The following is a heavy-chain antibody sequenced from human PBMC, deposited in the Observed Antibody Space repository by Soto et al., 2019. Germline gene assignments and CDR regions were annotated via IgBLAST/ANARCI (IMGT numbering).Heavy chain of an antibody. Sequence: QVQLVESGGGVVQPGRSLRLSCAASGFTFSSYAMHWVRQAPGKGLEWVAVISYDGSNKYYADSVKGRFTISRDNSKNTLYLQMNSLRAEDTAVYYCARGQGCSCYSDLGYWGQGTLVTVSS. CDR3: ARGQGCSCYSDLGY. D-gene: IGHD2-15*01. CDR2: ISYDGSNK. CDR1: GFTFSSYA. V-gene: IGHV3-30-3*01. J-gene: IGHJ4*02.